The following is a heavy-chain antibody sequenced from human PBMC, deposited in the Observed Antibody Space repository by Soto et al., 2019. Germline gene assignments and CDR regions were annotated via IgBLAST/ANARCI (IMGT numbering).Heavy chain of an antibody. CDR1: GYTLTELS. CDR3: ATVSPTMIAALHY. D-gene: IGHD3-22*01. V-gene: IGHV1-24*01. CDR2: FDPEDGET. J-gene: IGHJ4*02. Sequence: SVKVSCKVSGYTLTELSMHWVRQAPGKGLEWMGGFDPEDGETIYAQKFQGRVTMTEDTSTDTAYMELSSLRSEDTAVYYCATVSPTMIAALHYWGQGTLVTVSS.